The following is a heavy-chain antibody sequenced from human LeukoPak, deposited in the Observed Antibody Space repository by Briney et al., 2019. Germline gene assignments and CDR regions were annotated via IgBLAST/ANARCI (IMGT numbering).Heavy chain of an antibody. V-gene: IGHV3-23*01. CDR3: APLAVADDYFDS. D-gene: IGHD6-19*01. CDR1: GFTFSSYG. Sequence: GGSLRLSCAASGFTFSSYGMSWVRQAPGNGLEWVSSVGVGGDTYYAGSVKGRFTISRDNSKSTLYLQMTSLRPEDTAVYYCAPLAVADDYFDSWGQGAAVTVSS. J-gene: IGHJ4*02. CDR2: VGVGGDT.